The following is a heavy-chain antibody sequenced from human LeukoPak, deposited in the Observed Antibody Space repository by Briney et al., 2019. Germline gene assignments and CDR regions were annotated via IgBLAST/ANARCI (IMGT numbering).Heavy chain of an antibody. D-gene: IGHD3-16*01. CDR1: GYTFTSYY. V-gene: IGHV1-46*01. Sequence: GASVKVSCKASGYTFTSYYMHWVRQAPGQGLEWMGIINPSGGSTSYAQKFQGRVTMTRDMSTSTVYMELSSLRSEDTAVYYCARALLREYYYYYMDVWGKGTTVTVSS. J-gene: IGHJ6*03. CDR3: ARALLREYYYYYMDV. CDR2: INPSGGST.